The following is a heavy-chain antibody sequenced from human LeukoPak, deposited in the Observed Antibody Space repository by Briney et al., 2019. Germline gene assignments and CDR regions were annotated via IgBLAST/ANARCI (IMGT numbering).Heavy chain of an antibody. CDR1: GFTFGNYA. CDR2: ITHNGGTQ. J-gene: IGHJ4*02. D-gene: IGHD2-2*01. V-gene: IGHV3-30-3*01. Sequence: GGSLRLSCEASGFTFGNYAIHWVRQVPGEGLEWVAIITHNGGTQYYADSVKGRFTISRDNSQSTVFLQMNSLRPEDTAVYYCARDAQSRAFSDFDYWGQGTLVTVSS. CDR3: ARDAQSRAFSDFDY.